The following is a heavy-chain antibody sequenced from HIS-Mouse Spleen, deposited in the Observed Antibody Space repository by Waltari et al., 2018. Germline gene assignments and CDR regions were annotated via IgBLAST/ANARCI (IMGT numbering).Heavy chain of an antibody. CDR3: ARVKT. CDR1: GYSISRGYY. CDR2: IYHSGST. J-gene: IGHJ5*02. Sequence: QVQLQESGPGLVKPSETLSLTCTFPGYSISRGYYWGWIRQPPGKGLELIGSIYHSGSTYYNPSLKSRGTISVDTSTNQFSLKLSSVTAADTAVYYCARVKTWGQGTLVTVSS. V-gene: IGHV4-38-2*02.